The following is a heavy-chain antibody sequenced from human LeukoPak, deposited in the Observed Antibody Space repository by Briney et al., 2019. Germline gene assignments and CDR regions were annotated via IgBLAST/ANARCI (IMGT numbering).Heavy chain of an antibody. Sequence: ASVKVSCKASGYTFTSHDINWVRQATGQGLEWMGWMNPNSGNTGYAQSFQGRLTMTRDTSISTAYMELNSLRSDDTAVYYCARGLDGYNFPYWGQGTLVTVSS. V-gene: IGHV1-8*01. CDR2: MNPNSGNT. D-gene: IGHD5-24*01. CDR3: ARGLDGYNFPY. CDR1: GYTFTSHD. J-gene: IGHJ4*02.